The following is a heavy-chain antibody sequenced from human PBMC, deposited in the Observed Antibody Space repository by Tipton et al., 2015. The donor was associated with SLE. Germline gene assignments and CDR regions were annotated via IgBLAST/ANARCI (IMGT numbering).Heavy chain of an antibody. D-gene: IGHD5-24*01. CDR2: ISYDGSNK. J-gene: IGHJ4*02. CDR3: ARDLRLIVDGYSPGDY. CDR1: GFTFSSYA. Sequence: SLRLSCTGSGFTFSSYAMHWVRQAPGKGLEWVAVISYDGSNKYFADSVKGRFTISRDNSKNTLYLQMNSLRAEDTAVYYCARDLRLIVDGYSPGDYWGQGTLVTVSS. V-gene: IGHV3-30-3*01.